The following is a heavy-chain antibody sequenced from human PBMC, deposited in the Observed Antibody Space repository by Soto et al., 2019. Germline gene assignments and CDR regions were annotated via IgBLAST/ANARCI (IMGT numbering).Heavy chain of an antibody. D-gene: IGHD6-19*01. V-gene: IGHV1-2*04. CDR3: ARGVRAVAVTFDYYYGMDV. CDR1: GYTFTGYH. Sequence: QVQLVQSGAEVKKPGTSVKVSCKASGYTFTGYHMHWVRQAPGQGLEWMGWINPNSAGTKYAQKFQGWVTMTWDTSSSTAYMELRRLRSDDTAVYYCARGVRAVAVTFDYYYGMDVWGQGTTVTVSS. J-gene: IGHJ6*02. CDR2: INPNSAGT.